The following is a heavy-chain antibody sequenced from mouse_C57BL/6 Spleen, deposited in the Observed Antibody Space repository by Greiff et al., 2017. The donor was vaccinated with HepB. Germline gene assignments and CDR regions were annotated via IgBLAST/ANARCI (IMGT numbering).Heavy chain of an antibody. CDR2: IHPNSGST. J-gene: IGHJ4*01. CDR3: ARDPRGYDYDYAMDY. V-gene: IGHV1-64*01. CDR1: GYTFTSYW. D-gene: IGHD2-4*01. Sequence: QVQLQQSGAELVKPGASVKMSCKASGYTFTSYWMHWVKQRPGQGLEWIGMIHPNSGSTNYNEKFKSKATLTVDKSSSTAYMQLSSLTSEDSAVYYCARDPRGYDYDYAMDYWGQGTSVTVSS.